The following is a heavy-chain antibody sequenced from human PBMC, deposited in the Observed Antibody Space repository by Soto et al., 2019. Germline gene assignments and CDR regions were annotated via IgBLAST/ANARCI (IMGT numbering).Heavy chain of an antibody. J-gene: IGHJ6*02. CDR2: ISSSGSTI. V-gene: IGHV3-48*03. CDR1: GFTFSSYE. D-gene: IGHD3-3*01. Sequence: GGSLRLSCAASGFTFSSYEMNWVRQAPGKGLEWVSYISSSGSTIYYADSVKGRFTISRDNAKNSLYLQMNSLRAEDTAVYYCARKYYDFWSGYLAHDYYYGMDVWGPGTTVTV. CDR3: ARKYYDFWSGYLAHDYYYGMDV.